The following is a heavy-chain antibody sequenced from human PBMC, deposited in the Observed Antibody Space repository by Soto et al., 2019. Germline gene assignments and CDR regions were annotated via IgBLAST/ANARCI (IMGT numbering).Heavy chain of an antibody. J-gene: IGHJ4*02. V-gene: IGHV1-3*01. CDR3: ARIGGRAVTGMSTLDY. Sequence: ASVKVSCKASGYTFTSYAMHWVRQAPGQRLEWMGWINAGNGNTKYSQKFQGRVTITRDTSASTAYMELSSPRSEDTAVYYCARIGGRAVTGMSTLDYWGQGTLVTVSS. CDR1: GYTFTSYA. D-gene: IGHD6-19*01. CDR2: INAGNGNT.